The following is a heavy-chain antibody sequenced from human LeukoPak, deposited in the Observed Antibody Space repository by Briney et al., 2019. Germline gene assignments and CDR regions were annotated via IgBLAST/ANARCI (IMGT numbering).Heavy chain of an antibody. J-gene: IGHJ5*02. CDR3: ARDPRLYGSGLGWFDP. CDR1: GYSISSGYY. Sequence: PSETLSLTCTVSGYSISSGYYWGWIRQPPGKGLEWIGSIYHSGSTYYNPSLKSRVTISVDTSKNQFSLKLSSVTAADTAVYYCARDPRLYGSGLGWFDPWGQGTLVTVSS. D-gene: IGHD3-10*01. V-gene: IGHV4-38-2*02. CDR2: IYHSGST.